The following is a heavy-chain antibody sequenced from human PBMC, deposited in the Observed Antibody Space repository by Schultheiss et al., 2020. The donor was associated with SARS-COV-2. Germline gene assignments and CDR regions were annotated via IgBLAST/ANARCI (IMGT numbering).Heavy chain of an antibody. J-gene: IGHJ6*03. CDR2: ISGSGDST. V-gene: IGHV3-23*01. CDR3: ARDPGIAVGYYYYYMDV. Sequence: GGSLRLSCAASGFTFSSYAMSWVRQAPGKGLEWVSGISGSGDSTYYADSVKGRFTISRDNSKNSLYLQMNSLRAEDTAVYYCARDPGIAVGYYYYYMDVWGKGTTVTVSS. D-gene: IGHD6-19*01. CDR1: GFTFSSYA.